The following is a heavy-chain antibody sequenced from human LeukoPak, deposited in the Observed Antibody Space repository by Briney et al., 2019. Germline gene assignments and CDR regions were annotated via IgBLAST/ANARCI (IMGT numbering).Heavy chain of an antibody. J-gene: IGHJ5*02. CDR2: IIPIFGTA. V-gene: IGHV1-69*01. Sequence: SVKVSCKASGGTFSSYAISWVRQAPGQGLEWMGGIIPIFGTANYAQKFQGRVTIAADESTSTAYMELSSLRSEDTAVYYCARDLGYCSSTSCYGDSDWFDPWGQGTLVTVSS. CDR1: GGTFSSYA. CDR3: ARDLGYCSSTSCYGDSDWFDP. D-gene: IGHD2-2*01.